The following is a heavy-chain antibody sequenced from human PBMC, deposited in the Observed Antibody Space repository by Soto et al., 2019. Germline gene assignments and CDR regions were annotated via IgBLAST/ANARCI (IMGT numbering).Heavy chain of an antibody. CDR2: ISSSSSTI. V-gene: IGHV3-48*02. CDR3: ARDLFPRTGYSSSWYYYYYGMDV. D-gene: IGHD6-13*01. J-gene: IGHJ6*02. Sequence: PGESLKISCAASGFTFSSYSMNWVRQAPGKGLEWVSYISSSSSTIYYADSVKGRFTISRDNAKNPLYLQMNSLRDEDTAVYYCARDLFPRTGYSSSWYYYYYGMDVWGQGTTVTVSS. CDR1: GFTFSSYS.